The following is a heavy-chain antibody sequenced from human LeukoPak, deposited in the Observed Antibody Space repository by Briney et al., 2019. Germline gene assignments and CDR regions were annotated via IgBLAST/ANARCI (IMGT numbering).Heavy chain of an antibody. D-gene: IGHD5-18*01. CDR2: INHSGSA. CDR1: GGSLSGYY. J-gene: IGHJ4*02. Sequence: SETLSLTCTVYGGSLSGYYCSWIRQSPGKGLEWIGEINHSGSAKYIPSLKSRVTISVDTSRNQFSLDLTSVTAADTAVYYCARGRGDSSPYMGGFYYFDSWGQGSLVTVSS. V-gene: IGHV4-34*01. CDR3: ARGRGDSSPYMGGFYYFDS.